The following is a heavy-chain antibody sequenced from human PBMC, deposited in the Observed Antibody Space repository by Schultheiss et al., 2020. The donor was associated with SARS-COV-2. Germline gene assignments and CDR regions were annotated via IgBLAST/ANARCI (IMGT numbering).Heavy chain of an antibody. V-gene: IGHV3-23*01. CDR3: ARAGIVVVTARNYFDY. D-gene: IGHD2-21*02. Sequence: GGSLRLSCAASGFTFSSYAMSWVRQAPGKGLEWVSAISGSGGSTYYADSVKGRFTISRDNSKNTLYLQMNSLRAEDTAVYYCARAGIVVVTARNYFDYWGQGTLVTVSS. CDR1: GFTFSSYA. CDR2: ISGSGGST. J-gene: IGHJ4*02.